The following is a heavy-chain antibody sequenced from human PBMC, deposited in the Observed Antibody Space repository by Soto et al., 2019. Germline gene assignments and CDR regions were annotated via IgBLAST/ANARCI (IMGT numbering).Heavy chain of an antibody. V-gene: IGHV4-59*08. CDR2: IYYNETT. Sequence: SETLSLTCTFSGGSIGSFSWNWIRQPPGKGLEWIGHIYYNETTNYNPSLKSRLTISVDTSENQFSLKLRSVTAADTAVYYCARLSSYYYYYMDVWGQGTTVTVSS. J-gene: IGHJ6*03. CDR1: GGSIGSFS. CDR3: ARLSSYYYYYMDV.